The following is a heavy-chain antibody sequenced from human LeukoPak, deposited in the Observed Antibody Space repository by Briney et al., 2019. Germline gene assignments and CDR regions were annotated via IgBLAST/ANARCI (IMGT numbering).Heavy chain of an antibody. Sequence: PGGSLRLSCAASGFTFSNYAMSWVRQAPGKGLEWVSAISGSGGSTYYADSVKGRFTISRDNSKNTLYLQMNSLRAEDTAIYYCAKDPSGFWNDVALYYFDYWGQGTLVTVSS. CDR2: ISGSGGST. J-gene: IGHJ4*02. V-gene: IGHV3-23*01. CDR1: GFTFSNYA. D-gene: IGHD1-1*01. CDR3: AKDPSGFWNDVALYYFDY.